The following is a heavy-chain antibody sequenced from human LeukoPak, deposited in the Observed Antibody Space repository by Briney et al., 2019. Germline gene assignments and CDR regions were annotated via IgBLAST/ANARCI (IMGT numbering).Heavy chain of an antibody. D-gene: IGHD3-9*01. CDR1: GGSLSSHY. J-gene: IGHJ6*03. CDR2: IYYSGST. Sequence: SETLSLTCTVSGGSLSSHYWSWIRQPPGKGLEWIGYIYYSGSTNYNPSLKSRVTISVDTSKNQFSLKLSSVTAADTAVYYCARDRYDILTGLNYYYYMDVWGKGTTVTVSS. V-gene: IGHV4-59*11. CDR3: ARDRYDILTGLNYYYYMDV.